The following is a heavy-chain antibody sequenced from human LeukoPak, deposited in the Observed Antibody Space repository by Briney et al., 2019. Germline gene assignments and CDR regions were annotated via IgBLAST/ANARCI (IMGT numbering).Heavy chain of an antibody. CDR3: ARGGIANRYSGSWYFDY. CDR1: GYSISSGYY. D-gene: IGHD1-26*01. J-gene: IGHJ4*02. CDR2: IYHSGST. Sequence: PSETLSLTCTVSGYSISSGYYWGWIRQPPGKGLEWIGSIYHSGSTYYNPSLKSRVTISVDTSKNQFSLKLSSVTAADTAVYYCARGGIANRYSGSWYFDYWGQGTLVTVSS. V-gene: IGHV4-38-2*02.